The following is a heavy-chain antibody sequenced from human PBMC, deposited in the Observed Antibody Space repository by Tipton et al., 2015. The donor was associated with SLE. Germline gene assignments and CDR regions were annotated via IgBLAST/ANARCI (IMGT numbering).Heavy chain of an antibody. V-gene: IGHV4-59*08. CDR2: IYYSGST. J-gene: IGHJ4*02. D-gene: IGHD6-13*01. CDR1: GGSISSYY. CDR3: ARAAGGTFGY. Sequence: TLSLTCTVSGGSISSYYWSWIRQPPGKGLEWIGYIYYSGSTNYNPSLKSRVTILVDTSKNQFSLKLSSVTAADTAVYYCARAAGGTFGYWGQGTLVTVSS.